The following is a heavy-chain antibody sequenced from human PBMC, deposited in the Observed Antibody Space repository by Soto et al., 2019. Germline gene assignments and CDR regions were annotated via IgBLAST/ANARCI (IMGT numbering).Heavy chain of an antibody. D-gene: IGHD3-10*01. Sequence: QVQLVQSGAEVKKPGASVKVSCKASGYSFINYGISWVRQAPGQGLEWMGWISIYNGNTNYVQKVQGRVTMTTDTARSTXXMXLXXLRADETAVYYCARDERAYYGSGSYYNTYYYGMDVWGQGNTVTVSS. CDR3: ARDERAYYGSGSYYNTYYYGMDV. CDR2: ISIYNGNT. V-gene: IGHV1-18*01. CDR1: GYSFINYG. J-gene: IGHJ6*02.